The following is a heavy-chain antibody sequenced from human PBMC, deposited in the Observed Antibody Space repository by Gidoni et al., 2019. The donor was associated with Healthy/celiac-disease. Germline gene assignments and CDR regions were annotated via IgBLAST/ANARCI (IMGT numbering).Heavy chain of an antibody. CDR2: IYYRWST. Sequence: VQLQESGPGLVQPSETLSLTCTVSGGSISSYYWSWIRQPPGKGLVWIGYIYYRWSTNDNPSLKSRVTIAVDTSKNQFSLKLSSVTAADTAVYYCARVGYYYDSSGYYAFDYWGQGTLVTVSS. CDR3: ARVGYYYDSSGYYAFDY. D-gene: IGHD3-22*01. J-gene: IGHJ4*02. CDR1: GGSISSYY. V-gene: IGHV4-59*01.